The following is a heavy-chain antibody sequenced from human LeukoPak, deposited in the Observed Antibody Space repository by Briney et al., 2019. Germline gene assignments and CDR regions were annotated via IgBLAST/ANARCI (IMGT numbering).Heavy chain of an antibody. CDR2: IYPGDSDT. D-gene: IGHD6-13*01. CDR3: ARQASIAAAGPDY. J-gene: IGHJ4*02. V-gene: IGHV5-51*01. Sequence: GESLKISCKGSGYSFTSYWIGWVRQMPGKGLEWMGIIYPGDSDTRYSPPFQGQVTISADKSISTAYLQWSSLKASDTAMYYCARQASIAAAGPDYWGQGTLVTVSS. CDR1: GYSFTSYW.